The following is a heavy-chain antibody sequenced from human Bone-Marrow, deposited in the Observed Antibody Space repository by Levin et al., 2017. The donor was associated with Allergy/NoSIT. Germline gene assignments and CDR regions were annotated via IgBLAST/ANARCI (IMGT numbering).Heavy chain of an antibody. Sequence: GSLRLSCTVSGGSISSYYWSWIRQPPGKGLEWIGYIYYSGSTNYNPSLESRVTISVDTSKNQFSLKLSSVTAADTAVYYCARAEILWFGELLYYFDYWGQGTLVTVSS. V-gene: IGHV4-59*01. CDR1: GGSISSYY. CDR2: IYYSGST. D-gene: IGHD3-10*01. CDR3: ARAEILWFGELLYYFDY. J-gene: IGHJ4*02.